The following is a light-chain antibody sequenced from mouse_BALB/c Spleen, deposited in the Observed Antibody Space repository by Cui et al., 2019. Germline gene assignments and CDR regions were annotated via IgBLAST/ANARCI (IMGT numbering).Light chain of an antibody. CDR1: QDVSTA. CDR3: QQHYSTPLT. CDR2: WAS. Sequence: DIVMTQSPTFMSTSVGDRVSITCKASQDVSTAVAWYQQKPGQSPKLLIYWASTRHTGVPDRFTGSGSGTDYTLTISSVQAEDLALYYCQQHYSTPLTFGAGTKLELK. V-gene: IGKV6-25*01. J-gene: IGKJ5*01.